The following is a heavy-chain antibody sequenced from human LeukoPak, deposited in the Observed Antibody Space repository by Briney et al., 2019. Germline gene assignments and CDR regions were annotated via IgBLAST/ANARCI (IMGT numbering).Heavy chain of an antibody. CDR3: ARRHRYYDYVWGSYRYNWFDP. CDR1: GGSFSGYY. V-gene: IGHV4-34*01. CDR2: INHSGST. Sequence: SETLSLTCAVYGGSFSGYYWSWIRQPPGKGLEWIGEINHSGSTNYNPSLKSRVTISVDTSKNRFSLKLSSVTAADTAVYYCARRHRYYDYVWGSYRYNWFDPWGQGTLVTVSS. J-gene: IGHJ5*02. D-gene: IGHD3-16*02.